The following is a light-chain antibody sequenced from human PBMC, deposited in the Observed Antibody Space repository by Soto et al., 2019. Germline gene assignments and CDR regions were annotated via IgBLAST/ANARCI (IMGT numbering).Light chain of an antibody. J-gene: IGKJ5*01. Sequence: EIVLTQSPATLSLSPGERSTLSCRSSQSVSSYLAWYQQKPGQAPRLLIHDAYNTATGIPVRFSVSGSGTDFTLTISSLEPEHFAVYDCQHRRNWHRITFGQGTRLEIK. CDR3: QHRRNWHRIT. V-gene: IGKV3-11*01. CDR1: QSVSSY. CDR2: DAY.